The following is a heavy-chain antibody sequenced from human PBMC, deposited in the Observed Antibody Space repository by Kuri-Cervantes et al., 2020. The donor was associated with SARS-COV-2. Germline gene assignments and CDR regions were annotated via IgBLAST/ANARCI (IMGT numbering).Heavy chain of an antibody. V-gene: IGHV1-18*01. J-gene: IGHJ4*02. CDR2: ISTYYGDT. D-gene: IGHD6-13*01. CDR3: ARGYGSRSSFDY. CDR1: GGTFSSYA. Sequence: ASVKVSCKASGGTFSSYAISWVRQAPGQGLEWMGWISTYYGDTDYAQSFQDRVTMTTDTSTSTAYMEPKSLRSDDTAVYYCARGYGSRSSFDYWGQGTLVTVSS.